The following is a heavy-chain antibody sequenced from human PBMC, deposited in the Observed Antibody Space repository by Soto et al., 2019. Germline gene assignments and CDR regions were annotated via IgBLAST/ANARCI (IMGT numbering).Heavy chain of an antibody. Sequence: GGSLRLSCAASGFTFSSYSMNWVRQAPGKGLEWVSYISSSSSTIYYADSVKGRFTISRDNAKNSLYLQMNSLRAEDTAVYYCARDETSSWSRFLDYWGQGTLVTVSS. J-gene: IGHJ4*02. CDR2: ISSSSSTI. V-gene: IGHV3-48*01. CDR1: GFTFSSYS. D-gene: IGHD6-13*01. CDR3: ARDETSSWSRFLDY.